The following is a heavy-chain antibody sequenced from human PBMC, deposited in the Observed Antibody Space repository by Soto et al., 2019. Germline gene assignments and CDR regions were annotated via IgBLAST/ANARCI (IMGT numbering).Heavy chain of an antibody. CDR1: GFTFSSYA. V-gene: IGHV3-23*01. D-gene: IGHD6-13*01. Sequence: GGSLRLSCAASGFTFSSYAMSWVRQAPGKGLEWVSAISGSGGSTYYADSVKGRFTISRDNSKNTLYLQMNSLRAEDTAVYYCAKDQGSSSWYGDYFDYWGQGTLVTVSS. CDR3: AKDQGSSSWYGDYFDY. CDR2: ISGSGGST. J-gene: IGHJ4*02.